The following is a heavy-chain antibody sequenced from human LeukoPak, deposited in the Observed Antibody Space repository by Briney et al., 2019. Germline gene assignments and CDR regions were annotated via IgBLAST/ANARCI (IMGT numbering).Heavy chain of an antibody. Sequence: ASVKVSCKSSGYTFTGYYMRWVRQAPGQGLEWMGWINPHTGGTRYAQKFQGRVTMTRDTAIDTAYMELSRLRSDDTAVYYCARDSRARGDYWGQGTLVTVSS. CDR3: ARDSRARGDY. CDR2: INPHTGGT. J-gene: IGHJ4*02. V-gene: IGHV1-2*02. D-gene: IGHD6-6*01. CDR1: GYTFTGYY.